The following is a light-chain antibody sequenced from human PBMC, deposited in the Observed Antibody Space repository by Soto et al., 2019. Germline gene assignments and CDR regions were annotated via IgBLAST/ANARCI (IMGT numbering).Light chain of an antibody. Sequence: QSALTQPASVSGSPGQSITISCTGTSSDVGGYNYVSWYQQHPGKAPKLMIYDVSNRPSGVSNRFSGSKSGNTASLTISGLLAEDEADYDCSSYTSSSTLLDVFGAGTKLTVL. CDR2: DVS. CDR3: SSYTSSSTLLDV. J-gene: IGLJ1*01. V-gene: IGLV2-14*01. CDR1: SSDVGGYNY.